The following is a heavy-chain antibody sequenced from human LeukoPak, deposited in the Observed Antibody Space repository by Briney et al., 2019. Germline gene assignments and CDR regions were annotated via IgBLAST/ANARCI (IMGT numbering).Heavy chain of an antibody. J-gene: IGHJ4*02. CDR3: ARVGIAVAGEEDY. CDR1: GGTFSSYA. D-gene: IGHD6-19*01. Sequence: ASVKVSCKASGGTFSSYAISWVRQAPGQGLEWMGGIIPIFGTASYAQKFQGRVTITADESTSTAYMELSSLRSEDTAVYYCARVGIAVAGEEDYWGQGTLVTVSS. V-gene: IGHV1-69*13. CDR2: IIPIFGTA.